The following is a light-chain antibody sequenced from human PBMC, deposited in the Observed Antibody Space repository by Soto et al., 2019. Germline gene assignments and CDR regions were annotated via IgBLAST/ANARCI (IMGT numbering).Light chain of an antibody. V-gene: IGKV3-20*01. J-gene: IGKJ4*02. CDR3: KKYGSSVQ. CDR2: GAS. CDR1: QSVTSKY. Sequence: EIVLTQSPDTLSLSPGERATLSCMASQSVTSKYLAWYQQKPGQAPRLLIHGASNRATGIPDRFSGSGSGTDFTLTISRLEPEDFALYYCKKYGSSVQFGGGTQLESK.